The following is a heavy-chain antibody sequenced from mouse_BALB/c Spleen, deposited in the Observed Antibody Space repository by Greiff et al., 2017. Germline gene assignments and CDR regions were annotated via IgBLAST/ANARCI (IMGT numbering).Heavy chain of an antibody. V-gene: IGHV1-14*01. D-gene: IGHD2-1*01. J-gene: IGHJ4*01. CDR2: INPYNDGT. CDR1: GYTFTSYV. CDR3: ARRGPDYGNYYAMDY. Sequence: EVQLQQSGPELVKPGASVKMSCKASGYTFTSYVMHWVKQKPGQGLEWIGYINPYNDGTKYNEKFKGKATLTSDKSSSTAYMELSSLTSEDSAVYYCARRGPDYGNYYAMDYWGQGTSVTVSS.